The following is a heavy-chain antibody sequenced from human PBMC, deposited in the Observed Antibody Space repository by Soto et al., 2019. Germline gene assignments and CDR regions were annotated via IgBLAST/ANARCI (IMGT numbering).Heavy chain of an antibody. V-gene: IGHV3-30*04. CDR2: ISYDGGSI. CDR3: ARDWGAVASYYFDN. CDR1: GFTLTSYA. D-gene: IGHD6-19*01. J-gene: IGHJ4*02. Sequence: GGSLRLSCAASGFTLTSYAMHWVRQAPGKGLEWVAVISYDGGSIFYADSVKGRFTISRDASRNTVFLQMNSLRSEDTAVYYCARDWGAVASYYFDNWGQGTPVTVSS.